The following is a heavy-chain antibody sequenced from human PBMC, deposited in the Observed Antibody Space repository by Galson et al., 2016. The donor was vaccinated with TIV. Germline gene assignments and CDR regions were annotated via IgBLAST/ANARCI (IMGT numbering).Heavy chain of an antibody. CDR3: ARVPVSFNKQRLVLNRGFYFDY. J-gene: IGHJ4*02. CDR1: GYTFTSYN. Sequence: SVKVSCKASGYTFTSYNIYWVRQASGQGLEWMGWINPNSGNTGYAQKFQDRVTMTRNTSINTAYMELRGLRSEDTAVYYCARVPVSFNKQRLVLNRGFYFDYWGQGTLATVSS. D-gene: IGHD6-13*01. CDR2: INPNSGNT. V-gene: IGHV1-8*02.